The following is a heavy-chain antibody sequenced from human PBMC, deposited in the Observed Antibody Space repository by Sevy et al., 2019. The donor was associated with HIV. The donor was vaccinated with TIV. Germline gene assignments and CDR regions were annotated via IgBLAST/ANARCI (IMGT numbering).Heavy chain of an antibody. CDR2: ISASGRYT. CDR3: AKGYCSGGSCPRDYYYYGMDV. CDR1: EIAFSNYA. D-gene: IGHD2-15*01. Sequence: GGSLRLSCAASEIAFSNYAMSWVRQAPGKGLEWVSAISASGRYTYYADSVEGRFTISRENSRNTVYVQMTSLRAEDTAVYYCAKGYCSGGSCPRDYYYYGMDVWGQGTTVTVSS. J-gene: IGHJ6*02. V-gene: IGHV3-23*01.